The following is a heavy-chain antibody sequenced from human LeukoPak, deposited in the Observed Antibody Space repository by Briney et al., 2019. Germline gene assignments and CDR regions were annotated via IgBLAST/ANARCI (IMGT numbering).Heavy chain of an antibody. Sequence: ASVKVSCKASGGIFSSYAISWVRQAPGQGLEWMGRINPNSGGTNYAQKFQGRVTMTRDTSISTAYMELSRLRSDDTAVYYCARGYDSSGYYLMDLDYWGQGTLVTVSS. CDR3: ARGYDSSGYYLMDLDY. V-gene: IGHV1-2*06. CDR2: INPNSGGT. CDR1: GGIFSSYA. D-gene: IGHD3-22*01. J-gene: IGHJ4*02.